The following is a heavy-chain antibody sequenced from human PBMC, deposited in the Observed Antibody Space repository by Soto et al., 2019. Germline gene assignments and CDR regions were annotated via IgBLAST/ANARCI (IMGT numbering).Heavy chain of an antibody. CDR2: ISAYNGNT. CDR3: ARDTAMALPDA. J-gene: IGHJ4*02. CDR1: GDTFTSYA. Sequence: VQLVQSGAEVKKPGASVKVSCKASGDTFTSYAISWVRQAPGQGLEWMGWISAYNGNTKYAQKLQGRVTLTTDTSTSTAYMELRSLRSDDAAVYYCARDTAMALPDAWGQGTLVIVSS. V-gene: IGHV1-18*01. D-gene: IGHD5-18*01.